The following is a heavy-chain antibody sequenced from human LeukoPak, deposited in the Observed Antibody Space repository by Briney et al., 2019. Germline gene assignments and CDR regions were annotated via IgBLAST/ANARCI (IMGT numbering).Heavy chain of an antibody. Sequence: ASVKVSCKASGYTFSSYGISWVRQAPGQGLEWMGWISAYNGNTNYAQKLQGRVTMTTDTSTSTAYMELRSLRSDDTAVYYCARETGAVAGTTNWFDPWGQGTLVTVSS. CDR1: GYTFSSYG. V-gene: IGHV1-18*01. J-gene: IGHJ5*02. CDR2: ISAYNGNT. D-gene: IGHD6-19*01. CDR3: ARETGAVAGTTNWFDP.